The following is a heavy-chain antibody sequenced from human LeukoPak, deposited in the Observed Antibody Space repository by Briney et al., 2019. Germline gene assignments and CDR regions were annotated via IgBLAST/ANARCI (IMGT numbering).Heavy chain of an antibody. Sequence: GGSLRLSCAASGFTFSNYATHWVRQAPGKGLEWVAVISYDGTNKYYADSVKGRFTISRDNSQNTLYLQMNSLRVEDTAVYYCASVSVTSAFDIWGQGTMVTVSS. D-gene: IGHD4-17*01. J-gene: IGHJ3*02. V-gene: IGHV3-30-3*01. CDR3: ASVSVTSAFDI. CDR1: GFTFSNYA. CDR2: ISYDGTNK.